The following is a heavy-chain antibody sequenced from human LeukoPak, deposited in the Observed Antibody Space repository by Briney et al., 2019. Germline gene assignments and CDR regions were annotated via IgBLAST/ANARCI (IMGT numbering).Heavy chain of an antibody. V-gene: IGHV3-23*03. CDR2: IDSDGINS. Sequence: GGSLRLSCAASGFTFDDYGMSWVRQAPGKGLVWVSRIDSDGINSYYADSVKGRFTISRDNSKNTLYLQMNSLRAEDTAVYYCAKDRVTIFGVGLFDYWGQGTLVTVSS. CDR3: AKDRVTIFGVGLFDY. D-gene: IGHD3-3*01. CDR1: GFTFDDYG. J-gene: IGHJ4*02.